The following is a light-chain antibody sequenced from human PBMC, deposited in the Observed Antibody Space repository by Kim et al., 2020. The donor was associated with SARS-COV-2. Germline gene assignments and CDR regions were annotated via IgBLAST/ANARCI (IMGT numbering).Light chain of an antibody. CDR3: QSYNRDNVL. V-gene: IGLV6-57*04. CDR2: EDD. CDR1: SGSIDDNY. Sequence: LTQPHSVSGSPGKTITISCTRSSGSIDDNYVQWYQQRPGGVPTAVIYEDDQRPSGVSDRFSGSIDNSSNSASLTISGLRTEDEADYYCQSYNRDNVLFGGGTQLTVL. J-gene: IGLJ2*01.